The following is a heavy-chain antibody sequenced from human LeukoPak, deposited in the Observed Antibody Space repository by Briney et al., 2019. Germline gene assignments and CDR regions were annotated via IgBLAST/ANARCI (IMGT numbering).Heavy chain of an antibody. Sequence: PSETLSLTCTVSGGSISSGNYYWSWIRKPAGKGLEWIGRIYTSGSTNYNPSLKSRVTISVDTSKSQFSLKLSSVTAADTAVYYCAREGDYYDTSGTLDYWGQGTLVTVSS. J-gene: IGHJ4*02. CDR1: GGSISSGNYY. V-gene: IGHV4-61*02. CDR2: IYTSGST. D-gene: IGHD3-22*01. CDR3: AREGDYYDTSGTLDY.